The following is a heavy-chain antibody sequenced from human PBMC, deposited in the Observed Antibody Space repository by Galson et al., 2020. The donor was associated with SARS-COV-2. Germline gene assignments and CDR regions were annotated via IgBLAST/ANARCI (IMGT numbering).Heavy chain of an antibody. J-gene: IGHJ6*02. CDR3: AKVRSITIVGVVKGYYGMDV. V-gene: IGHV3-23*01. D-gene: IGHD3-3*01. Sequence: TGGSLRLSCAASGFTFSSYAMSWVRQAPGKGLEWVSAISGSGGSTYYADSVKGRFTISRDNSKNTLYLQMNSLRAEDTAVYYCAKVRSITIVGVVKGYYGMDVWGQGTTVTVSS. CDR1: GFTFSSYA. CDR2: ISGSGGST.